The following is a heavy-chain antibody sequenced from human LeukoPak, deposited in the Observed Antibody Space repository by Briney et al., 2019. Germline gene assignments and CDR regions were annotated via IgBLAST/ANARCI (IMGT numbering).Heavy chain of an antibody. Sequence: PSQTLSLTCTVSGGSISSGGYYWSWIRQPPGKGLEWIGYIYHSGSTYYNPSLKSRVTISVDRSKNQFSLKLSSVTAADTAVYYCARDQWWQFIAVAITSYFDSWGQGTLVTVSS. V-gene: IGHV4-30-2*01. CDR1: GGSISSGGYY. D-gene: IGHD6-19*01. J-gene: IGHJ4*02. CDR3: ARDQWWQFIAVAITSYFDS. CDR2: IYHSGST.